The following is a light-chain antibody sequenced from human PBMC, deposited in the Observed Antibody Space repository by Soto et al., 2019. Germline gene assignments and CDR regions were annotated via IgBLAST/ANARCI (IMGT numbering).Light chain of an antibody. J-gene: IGKJ4*01. CDR3: QQYGSSPLT. Sequence: EIVLTQSPGTLSLSPGERATLSCRASQSVSSSYLAWYQQKPGQAPRLVIYGASSRATGIPDRFSGSGSGTDFHLSISRLEPEDFAVYYCQQYGSSPLTFGGGTKVEIK. CDR2: GAS. CDR1: QSVSSSY. V-gene: IGKV3-20*01.